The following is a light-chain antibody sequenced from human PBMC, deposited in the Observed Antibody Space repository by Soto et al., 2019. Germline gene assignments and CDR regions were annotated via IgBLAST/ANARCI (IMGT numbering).Light chain of an antibody. CDR2: KTS. V-gene: IGKV1-5*03. Sequence: DIQMTQSPSTLSASVGARVPITCRASQSISNWLAWYQQKPGKAPKILIYKTSSLESGVPSRFSGSGSGTEFTLTISSLQPDDFATYYCQQYNGYRWTFGQGTKV. J-gene: IGKJ1*01. CDR1: QSISNW. CDR3: QQYNGYRWT.